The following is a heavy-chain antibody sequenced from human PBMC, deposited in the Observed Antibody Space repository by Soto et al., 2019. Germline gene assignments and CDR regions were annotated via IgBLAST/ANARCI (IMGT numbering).Heavy chain of an antibody. V-gene: IGHV1-46*03. CDR1: GHTFSNYY. CDR2: INPSGGQT. Sequence: QAQLVQSGPEVKKPGASVTVSCKASGHTFSNYYIHWVRQAPGQGLEWMGIINPSGGQTSYEQKFQGRVTMTRDTSTSTVYMELYSLRSEDTAVYYCSTVTPFDYWGQGTLVTVSS. J-gene: IGHJ4*02. CDR3: STVTPFDY. D-gene: IGHD4-4*01.